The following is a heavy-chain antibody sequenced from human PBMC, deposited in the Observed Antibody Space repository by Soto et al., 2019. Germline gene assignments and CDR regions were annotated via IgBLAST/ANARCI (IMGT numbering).Heavy chain of an antibody. CDR1: GFTFSDHY. CDR2: ISHRSLTI. D-gene: IGHD6-6*01. CDR3: ARGGGSSPFDY. Sequence: PXGSLRLSCSASGFTFSDHYMAWFRQTPERGLEWLAYISHRSLTIYHARSVKDRFTISRDDATDSIYLQMNNLRVEDTAVYFCARGGGSSPFDYWGQGTVVTVSS. V-gene: IGHV3-11*01. J-gene: IGHJ4*02.